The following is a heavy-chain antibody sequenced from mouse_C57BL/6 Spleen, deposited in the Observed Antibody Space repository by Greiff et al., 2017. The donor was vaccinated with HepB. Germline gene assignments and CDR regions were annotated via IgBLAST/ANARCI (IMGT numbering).Heavy chain of an antibody. Sequence: QVQLQQSDAELVKPGASVKISCKVSGYTFTDHTIHWMKQRPEQGLEWIGYIYPRDGSTKYNEKFKGKATLTADKSSSTAYMQLNSLTSEDSAVYFCARRYYDYDGDYYAMDYWGQGTSVTVSS. CDR1: GYTFTDHT. J-gene: IGHJ4*01. CDR3: ARRYYDYDGDYYAMDY. V-gene: IGHV1-78*01. CDR2: IYPRDGST. D-gene: IGHD2-4*01.